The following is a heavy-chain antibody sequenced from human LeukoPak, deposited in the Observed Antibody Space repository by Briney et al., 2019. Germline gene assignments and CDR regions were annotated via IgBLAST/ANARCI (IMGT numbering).Heavy chain of an antibody. V-gene: IGHV3-23*01. Sequence: PGGSLRLSCAASGFTFSSYAMSWVRQAPGKGLEWVSAISGSGGSTYYADSVKGRFTISRDNARNSLYLQMNSLRVEDTAVYYCARARFETTVTALIRKKNYYYYYMDVWGKGTTVTVSS. CDR3: ARARFETTVTALIRKKNYYYYYMDV. CDR1: GFTFSSYA. D-gene: IGHD4-17*01. CDR2: ISGSGGST. J-gene: IGHJ6*03.